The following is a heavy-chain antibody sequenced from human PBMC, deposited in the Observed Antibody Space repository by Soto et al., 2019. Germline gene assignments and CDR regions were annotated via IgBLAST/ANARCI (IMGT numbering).Heavy chain of an antibody. CDR1: GSRFSNYV. CDR2: IIPIFNTT. Sequence: QVQLVQSGAEVKTPGSSLKVSCTVSGSRFSNYVISWVRQAPGHGREWLGRIIPIFNTTQYAQKFQGRVTITADKSTNTASLELSSLTSDDKAVYYCAREGRGKKAGYNGLVSLGYWGQGTLVTVSS. CDR3: AREGRGKKAGYNGLVSLGY. J-gene: IGHJ4*02. D-gene: IGHD2-2*02. V-gene: IGHV1-69*06.